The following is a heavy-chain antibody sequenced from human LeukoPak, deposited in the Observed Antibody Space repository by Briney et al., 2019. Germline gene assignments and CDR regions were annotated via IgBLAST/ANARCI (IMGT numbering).Heavy chain of an antibody. CDR2: ITSSGST. V-gene: IGHV3-23*01. CDR1: GFTFNNYA. D-gene: IGHD4-17*01. CDR3: AKDLYGDYDFDC. Sequence: GGSLRLSCAASGFTFNNYAMNWVRQAPGKGLEWVSVITSSGSTYADSVKGRFTISRDNSENTLYLQMNSLRAEDTAIYYCAKDLYGDYDFDCWGRGTLVIVSS. J-gene: IGHJ4*02.